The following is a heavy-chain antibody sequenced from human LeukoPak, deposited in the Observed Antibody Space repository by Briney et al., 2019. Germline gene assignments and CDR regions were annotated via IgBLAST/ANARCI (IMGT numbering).Heavy chain of an antibody. J-gene: IGHJ4*02. V-gene: IGHV3-23*01. CDR2: ISGSGGST. Sequence: GGSLRLSCAASGFTFSAYVMSWVRQAPGKGLEWVSAISGSGGSTYYADSVKGRFTISRDNSKNTLYLQMNSLRAEDTAVYYCAKAPLFGTGTRLLPDYWGQGTLVTVSS. CDR1: GFTFSAYV. D-gene: IGHD1-7*01. CDR3: AKAPLFGTGTRLLPDY.